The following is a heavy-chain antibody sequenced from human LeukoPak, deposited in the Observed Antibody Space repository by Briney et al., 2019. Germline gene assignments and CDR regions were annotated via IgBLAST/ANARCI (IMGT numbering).Heavy chain of an antibody. CDR3: AREGTTRDPTDY. Sequence: SETLSLTCAVYGGSFSGYYWSWIRQPPGKGLEWIGEINHSGSTNYNPSLKSRVTISVDTSKNQFSLKLSSVTAADTAVYYCAREGTTRDPTDYWGQGTLVTVSS. D-gene: IGHD2-15*01. J-gene: IGHJ4*02. CDR2: INHSGST. V-gene: IGHV4-34*01. CDR1: GGSFSGYY.